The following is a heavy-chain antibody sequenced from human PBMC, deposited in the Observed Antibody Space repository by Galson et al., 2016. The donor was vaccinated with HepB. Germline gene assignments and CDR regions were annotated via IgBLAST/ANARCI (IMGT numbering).Heavy chain of an antibody. V-gene: IGHV3-7*01. CDR1: GFTFSTSW. CDR3: SRALEV. J-gene: IGHJ4*02. Sequence: SLRLSCAASGFTFSTSWMDWVRQAPGKGLEWVANIRGDGSEKYYVESVKGRVTVSRDNAKNSLFLQMNSLRPDDTGVYYCSRALEVWGQGTPVTVSS. CDR2: IRGDGSEK.